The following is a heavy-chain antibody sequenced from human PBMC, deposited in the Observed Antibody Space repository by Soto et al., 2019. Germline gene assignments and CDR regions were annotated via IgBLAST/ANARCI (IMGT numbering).Heavy chain of an antibody. V-gene: IGHV3-30-3*01. CDR2: ISYDGSNK. J-gene: IGHJ4*02. CDR3: ARVYSMCALGHAFDY. CDR1: GFTFSSYA. D-gene: IGHD3-10*02. Sequence: QVQLVESGGGVVQPGRSLRLSCAASGFTFSSYAMHWVRQAPGKGLEWVAVISYDGSNKYYADSVKGRFTISRDNYKNTLYLQMNSLRAEDTAVYYCARVYSMCALGHAFDYWGQGTLVSVSS.